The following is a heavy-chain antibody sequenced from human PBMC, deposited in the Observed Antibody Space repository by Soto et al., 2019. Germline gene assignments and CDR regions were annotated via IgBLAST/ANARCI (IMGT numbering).Heavy chain of an antibody. CDR2: IYHSGST. D-gene: IGHD3-22*01. CDR1: GGSISSCGYS. CDR3: ARGAGNYYDSNGYLHAPSDY. J-gene: IGHJ4*02. Sequence: SETLSLTCAVSGGSISSCGYSWSWIRQPPGKGLEWIGYIYHSGSTYYNPSLKSRVTISVDRSKNQFSLNLSSVNAADTAVYYCARGAGNYYDSNGYLHAPSDYWGQGTLVTGSS. V-gene: IGHV4-30-2*01.